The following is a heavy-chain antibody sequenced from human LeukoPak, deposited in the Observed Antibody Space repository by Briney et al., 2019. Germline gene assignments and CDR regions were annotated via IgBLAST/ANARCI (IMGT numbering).Heavy chain of an antibody. Sequence: GGSLRLSCAASGFTFSSYGMHWVRQASGKGLEWVAFIRYDGSNKYYADSVKGRFTISRDNSKNTLYLQMNSLRAEDTAVYYCAKGRNTMVRGALDAFDIWGQGTMVTVSS. CDR2: IRYDGSNK. CDR1: GFTFSSYG. J-gene: IGHJ3*02. CDR3: AKGRNTMVRGALDAFDI. V-gene: IGHV3-30*02. D-gene: IGHD3-10*01.